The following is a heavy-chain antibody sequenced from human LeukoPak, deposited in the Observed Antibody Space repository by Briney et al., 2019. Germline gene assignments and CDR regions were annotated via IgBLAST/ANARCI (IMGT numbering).Heavy chain of an antibody. V-gene: IGHV4-34*01. J-gene: IGHJ6*02. CDR1: GFTFSSYA. Sequence: GSLRLSCAASGFTFSSYAMSWIRQPPGKGLEWIGEINHSGSTNYNPSLKSRVTISVDTSKNQFSLKLSSVTAADMAVYYCARGVFYYYYGMDVWGQGTTVTVSS. CDR3: ARGVFYYYYGMDV. CDR2: INHSGST.